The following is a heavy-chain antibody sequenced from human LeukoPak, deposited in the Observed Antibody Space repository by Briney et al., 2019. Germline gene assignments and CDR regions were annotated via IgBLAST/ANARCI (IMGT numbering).Heavy chain of an antibody. V-gene: IGHV3-23*01. CDR2: LFGTGGET. Sequence: SGGSLRLSCAASGFTFSNYAMIWVRQAPGRGPEWLSVLFGTGGETHYADSVEGRFAISRDNSRNTVYLQMNSLRADDTAIYYCATYLQSGPDFPWGQGTQVTVSS. D-gene: IGHD3-10*01. CDR3: ATYLQSGPDFP. J-gene: IGHJ5*02. CDR1: GFTFSNYA.